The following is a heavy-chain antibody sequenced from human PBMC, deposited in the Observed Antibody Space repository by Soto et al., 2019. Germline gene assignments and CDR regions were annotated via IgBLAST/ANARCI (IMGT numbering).Heavy chain of an antibody. Sequence: HHGGSMRLSCAASGLTLSSFDMDWVRQAPGKGLEWVSYINMDGGSTHYAESVKGRFTISRDNGRNSLSLQMDSLRVEDTAVYYCVRDHSGLKDFDYWGRGTLVTVSS. J-gene: IGHJ4*02. CDR3: VRDHSGLKDFDY. V-gene: IGHV3-48*03. CDR2: INMDGGST. D-gene: IGHD1-1*01. CDR1: GLTLSSFD.